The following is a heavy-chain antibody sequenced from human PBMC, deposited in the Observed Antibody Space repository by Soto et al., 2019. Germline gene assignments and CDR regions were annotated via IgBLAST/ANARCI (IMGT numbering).Heavy chain of an antibody. D-gene: IGHD3-3*01. Sequence: GGSLRLSCAASGFTFRSYAMHWVRQAPGKGLEWVAVISYDGSNKYYADSVKGRFTISRDNSKNTLYLQMNSLRAEDTAVYYCAREHYDFWSGPADYWGQGTLVTVSS. CDR2: ISYDGSNK. J-gene: IGHJ4*02. CDR3: AREHYDFWSGPADY. V-gene: IGHV3-30-3*01. CDR1: GFTFRSYA.